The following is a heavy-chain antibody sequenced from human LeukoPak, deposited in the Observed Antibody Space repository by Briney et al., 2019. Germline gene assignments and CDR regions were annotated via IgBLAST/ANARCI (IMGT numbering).Heavy chain of an antibody. D-gene: IGHD6-19*01. V-gene: IGHV4-59*01. J-gene: IGHJ4*02. CDR1: GGSISSYY. CDR2: IYYSGST. CDR3: ASGVGSGWYGY. Sequence: SETLSLTCTVSGGSISSYYWSWIRQPPGKGLEWNEYIYYSGSTNYNPSLKSRVTISVDTSKNQFSLKLSSVTAADTAVYYCASGVGSGWYGYWGQGTLVTVSS.